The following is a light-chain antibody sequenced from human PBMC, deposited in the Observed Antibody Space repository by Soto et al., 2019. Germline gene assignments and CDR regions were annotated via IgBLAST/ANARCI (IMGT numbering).Light chain of an antibody. V-gene: IGKV1-39*01. CDR3: QQSYSTPLT. Sequence: DIPMTQSPSSLSASVGDRVTITCRASQSISSYLNWYQQKPGKAPKLLIYAASSLQSGVPSRFSCSGSGTYFTLTISSLQPEDFATYYCQQSYSTPLTFGGGTKVEIK. J-gene: IGKJ4*01. CDR2: AAS. CDR1: QSISSY.